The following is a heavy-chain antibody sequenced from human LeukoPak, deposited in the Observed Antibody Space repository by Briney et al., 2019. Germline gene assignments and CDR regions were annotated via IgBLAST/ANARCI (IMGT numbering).Heavy chain of an antibody. CDR2: INPNSGGT. J-gene: IGHJ5*02. CDR1: GYTFTGYY. D-gene: IGHD6-13*01. V-gene: IGHV1-2*06. Sequence: ASVTVSCKASGYTFTGYYMHWVRQAPGQGLEWMGRINPNSGGTNYAQKFQGRVTMTRDTSISTAYMELSRLRSDDTAVYYCARGGLGYSSSWYEQTNWFDPWGQGTLVTVSS. CDR3: ARGGLGYSSSWYEQTNWFDP.